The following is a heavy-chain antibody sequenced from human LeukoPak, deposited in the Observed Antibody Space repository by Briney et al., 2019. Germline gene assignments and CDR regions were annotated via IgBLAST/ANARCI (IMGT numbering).Heavy chain of an antibody. CDR3: ARDQRIVRGWFDP. CDR1: GGTFSSYA. D-gene: IGHD1-26*01. J-gene: IGHJ5*02. V-gene: IGHV1-69*06. Sequence: SVKVSCKASGGTFSSYAISWVRQAPGQGLEWMGGIIPIFGTANYAQKFQGRVTITADKSTSTAYMELSSLRSEDTAVYYCARDQRIVRGWFDPWGQGTLVTVSS. CDR2: IIPIFGTA.